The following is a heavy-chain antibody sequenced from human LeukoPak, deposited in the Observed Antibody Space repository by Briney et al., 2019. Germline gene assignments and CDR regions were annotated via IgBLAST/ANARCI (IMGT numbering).Heavy chain of an antibody. CDR1: VGSISTYQ. CDR2: IYYSGSA. D-gene: IGHD1-26*01. CDR3: ARSSSSGSYRH. V-gene: IGHV4-59*01. J-gene: IGHJ4*02. Sequence: SETLSLTCTVSVGSISTYQWSWIRQPPGKGLEWIGNIYYSGSANYNPSLQSRVVISVDTSKNQFSLNLSPVLAADTAVYYCARSSSSGSYRHWGQGTLVTVSS.